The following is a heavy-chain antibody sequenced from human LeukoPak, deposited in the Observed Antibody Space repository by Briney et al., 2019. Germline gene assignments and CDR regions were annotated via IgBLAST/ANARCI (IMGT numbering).Heavy chain of an antibody. Sequence: GASVKVSCKASGYTFTSYYMHWVRQAPGQGLEWMGIINPSGGSTSYAQKFQGRVTMTRDMSTSTVYMELSSLRSEDTAVYYCARDLAYGGIAAGIEGNWFDPWGQGTLVTVSS. D-gene: IGHD6-13*01. CDR1: GYTFTSYY. V-gene: IGHV1-46*01. J-gene: IGHJ5*02. CDR2: INPSGGST. CDR3: ARDLAYGGIAAGIEGNWFDP.